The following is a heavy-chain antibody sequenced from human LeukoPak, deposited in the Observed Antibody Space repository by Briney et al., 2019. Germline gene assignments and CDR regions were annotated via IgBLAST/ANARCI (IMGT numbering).Heavy chain of an antibody. CDR3: ARDGGIVGARDY. CDR1: GGSFSGYY. Sequence: SGTLSLTCAVYGGSFSGYYWSWIRQPPGKGLEWIGEINHSGSTNYNPSLKSRVTISVDTSKNQFSLKLSSVTAADTAVYYCARDGGIVGARDYWGQGTLVTVSS. V-gene: IGHV4-34*01. CDR2: INHSGST. J-gene: IGHJ4*02. D-gene: IGHD1-26*01.